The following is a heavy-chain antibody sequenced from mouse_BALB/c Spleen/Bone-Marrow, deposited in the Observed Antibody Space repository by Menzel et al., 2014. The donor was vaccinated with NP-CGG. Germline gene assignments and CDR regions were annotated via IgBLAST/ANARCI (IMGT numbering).Heavy chain of an antibody. CDR2: IYPGSGST. Sequence: LQESGSELVRPGASVKLSCKASGYTFTSYWMHCVKQRHGQGLEWIGNIYPGSGSTNYDEKFKSKGTLTVDTSSSTAYMHLSSLTSEDSAVYYCTRDQVRRGYYYAMDYWGQGTSVTVSS. CDR3: TRDQVRRGYYYAMDY. CDR1: GYTFTSYW. D-gene: IGHD2-14*01. V-gene: IGHV1S22*01. J-gene: IGHJ4*01.